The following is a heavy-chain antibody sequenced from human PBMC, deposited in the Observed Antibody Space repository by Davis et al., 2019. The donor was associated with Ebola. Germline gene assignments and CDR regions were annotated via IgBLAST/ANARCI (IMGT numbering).Heavy chain of an antibody. V-gene: IGHV3-30-3*01. CDR2: ISYDGSNK. CDR3: ARGDSYGYRPDY. D-gene: IGHD5-18*01. Sequence: PWGSLRLSCAASGFTFSSYAMHWVRQAPGKGLEWVAVISYDGSNKYYADSVKGRFTISRDNSKNTLYLQMNSLRAEDTAVYYCARGDSYGYRPDYWGQGTLVTVSS. CDR1: GFTFSSYA. J-gene: IGHJ4*02.